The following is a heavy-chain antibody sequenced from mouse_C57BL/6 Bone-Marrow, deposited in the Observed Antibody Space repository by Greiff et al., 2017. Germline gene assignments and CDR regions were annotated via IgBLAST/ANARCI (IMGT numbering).Heavy chain of an antibody. CDR3: TTTPGGDY. CDR1: GFNIKDYY. V-gene: IGHV14-1*01. Sequence: VQLKQSGAELVRPGASVKLSCTASGFNIKDYYMHWVKQRPEQGLEWIGRIDPEDGDTEYAPKFQGKATMTADPSSNTAYLQLSSLTSEDPAVYYCTTTPGGDYWGQGTTLTVSS. CDR2: IDPEDGDT. J-gene: IGHJ2*01.